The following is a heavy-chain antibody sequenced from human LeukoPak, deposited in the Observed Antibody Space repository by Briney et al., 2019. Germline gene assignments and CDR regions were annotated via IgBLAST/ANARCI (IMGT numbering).Heavy chain of an antibody. CDR3: ATEKRITMVRGVITGRSNWFDP. CDR1: GYTLTELS. J-gene: IGHJ5*02. V-gene: IGHV1-24*01. CDR2: FDPEDGET. D-gene: IGHD3-10*01. Sequence: ASVKVSCKVSGYTLTELSMHWVRQAPGKGLEWMGGFDPEDGETIYAQKFQGRVTMTEDTSTDTAYMELSSLRSEDTAVYYCATEKRITMVRGVITGRSNWFDPWGQGTLVTVSS.